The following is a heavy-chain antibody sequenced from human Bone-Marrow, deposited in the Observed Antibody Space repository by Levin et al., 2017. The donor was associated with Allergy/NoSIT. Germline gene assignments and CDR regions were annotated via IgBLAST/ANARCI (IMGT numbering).Heavy chain of an antibody. V-gene: IGHV3-15*07. CDR1: GFPFSKSW. CDR2: IKNDGGTR. CDR3: GTGYGGQSWDGY. D-gene: IGHD1-14*01. Sequence: GGSLRLSCVASGFPFSKSWMNWVRQAPGKGLEWVGHIKNDGGTRDYAAPVRGRFTISRDDSKNMLYLQMNGLKTDDTSVYCCGTGYGGQSWDGYWGQGTLVTVSS. J-gene: IGHJ4*02.